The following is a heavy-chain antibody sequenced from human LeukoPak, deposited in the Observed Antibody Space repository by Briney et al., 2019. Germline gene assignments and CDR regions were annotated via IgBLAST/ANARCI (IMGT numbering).Heavy chain of an antibody. Sequence: PSETLSLTCTVSGGSFSSSSYYWGCIRQPPGKGLEWIGSIYYSGSTYYNPSLKSRVTISVDTSNNQFSLKLSSVTAADTAVYYCARSRDGYNSYYFDYWGQGTLVTASS. J-gene: IGHJ4*02. CDR1: GGSFSSSSYY. D-gene: IGHD5-24*01. CDR3: ARSRDGYNSYYFDY. V-gene: IGHV4-39*01. CDR2: IYYSGST.